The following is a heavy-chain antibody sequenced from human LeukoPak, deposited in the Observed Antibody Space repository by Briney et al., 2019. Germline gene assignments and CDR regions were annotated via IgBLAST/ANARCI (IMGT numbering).Heavy chain of an antibody. CDR1: GGSFSGYY. Sequence: PSETLSLTCAVYGGSFSGYYWSRIRQPPGKGLEWIGEINHSGSTNYNPSLKSRVTISVDTSKNQFSLELSSVTAADTAVYYCARGRRYYYDRSWFDPWGQGTLVTVSS. V-gene: IGHV4-34*01. CDR2: INHSGST. D-gene: IGHD3-22*01. CDR3: ARGRRYYYDRSWFDP. J-gene: IGHJ5*02.